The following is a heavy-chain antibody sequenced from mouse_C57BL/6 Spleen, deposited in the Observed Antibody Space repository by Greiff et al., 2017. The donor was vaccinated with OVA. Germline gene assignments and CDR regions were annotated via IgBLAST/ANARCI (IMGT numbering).Heavy chain of an antibody. CDR2: ILPSIGRT. CDR1: DSEVFPIAY. V-gene: IGHV15-2*01. Sequence: VQLQQSGSELRSPGSSVKLSCKDFDSEVFPIAYMSWVRQKPGHGFEWIGGILPSIGRTIYGEKFEDKATLDADTLSNTAYLELNSLTSEDSAIYYCARGAPIYYDYDYFDYWGQGTTLTVSS. CDR3: ARGAPIYYDYDYFDY. J-gene: IGHJ2*01. D-gene: IGHD2-4*01.